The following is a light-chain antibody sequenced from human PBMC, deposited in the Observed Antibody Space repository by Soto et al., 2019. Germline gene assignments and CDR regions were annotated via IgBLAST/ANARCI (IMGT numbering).Light chain of an antibody. Sequence: DIQMTQSQSSLSASVGDRVTITCRAGQSISSYLNWYQQKPGKAPKLLIYAASTLQSGVPSRFSGSGSGTDFTLTISSLQPEDFATYYCQESYSTPRWTFGQGTKVDIK. J-gene: IGKJ1*01. V-gene: IGKV1-39*01. CDR3: QESYSTPRWT. CDR2: AAS. CDR1: QSISSY.